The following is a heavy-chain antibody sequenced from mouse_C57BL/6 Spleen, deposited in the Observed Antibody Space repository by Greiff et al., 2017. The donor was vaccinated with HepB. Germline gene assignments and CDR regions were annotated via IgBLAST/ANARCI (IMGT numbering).Heavy chain of an antibody. D-gene: IGHD1-1*01. CDR1: GYTFTDYE. CDR2: IDPETGGT. CDR3: TSEDYYYGSSDRDFGY. V-gene: IGHV1-15*01. Sequence: VQLQQSGAELVRPGASVTLSCKASGYTFTDYEMQWVKQTPVHGLEWIGAIDPETGGTDYNQKFKGKVILTADKSSSTAYMELRNLTSEDSAVYYWTSEDYYYGSSDRDFGYWGQGTTLTVSS. J-gene: IGHJ2*01.